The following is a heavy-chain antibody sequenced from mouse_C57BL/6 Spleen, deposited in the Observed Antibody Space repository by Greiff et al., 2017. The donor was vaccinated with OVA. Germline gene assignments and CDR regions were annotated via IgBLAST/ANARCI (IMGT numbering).Heavy chain of an antibody. D-gene: IGHD1-1*01. CDR2: IYPRSGNT. V-gene: IGHV1-81*01. Sequence: VKLMESGAELARPGASVKLSCKASGYTFTSYGISWVKQRTGQGLEWIGEIYPRSGNTYYNEKFKGKATLTADKSSSTAYMELRSLTSEDSAVYFCARSKPHYYGSSYYFDYWGQGTTLTVSS. CDR3: ARSKPHYYGSSYYFDY. CDR1: GYTFTSYG. J-gene: IGHJ2*01.